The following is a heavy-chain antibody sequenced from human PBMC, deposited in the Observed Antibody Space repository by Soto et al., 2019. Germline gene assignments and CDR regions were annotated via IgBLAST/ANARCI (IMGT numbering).Heavy chain of an antibody. CDR3: ASDYGGL. CDR2: IYYSGST. J-gene: IGHJ4*02. D-gene: IGHD4-17*01. CDR1: GGSISSSSYS. V-gene: IGHV4-39*01. Sequence: PSETLSITCTVSGGSISSSSYSWGWIRQPPGKGLEWIGSIYYSGSTYYNPSLKSRVTISVDTSKNQFSLKLSSVTAADTAVYYCASDYGGLWGQGTLVTVSS.